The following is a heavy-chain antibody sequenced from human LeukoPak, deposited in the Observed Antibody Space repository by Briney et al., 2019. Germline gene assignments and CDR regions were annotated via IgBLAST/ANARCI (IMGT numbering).Heavy chain of an antibody. J-gene: IGHJ4*02. D-gene: IGHD3-22*01. CDR3: AKTMSPYYYDSSGF. CDR1: GFTFSSYG. CDR2: IRYDGSNK. Sequence: AGGSLRLSCAASGFTFSSYGMHWARQAPGKGLEWVAFIRYDGSNKYYADSVKGRFTISRDNSKNTLYLQMNSLRTEDTAVYYCAKTMSPYYYDSSGFWGQGTLVTVSS. V-gene: IGHV3-30*02.